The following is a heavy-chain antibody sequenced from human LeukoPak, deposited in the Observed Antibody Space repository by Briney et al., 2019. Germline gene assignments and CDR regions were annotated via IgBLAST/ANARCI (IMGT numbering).Heavy chain of an antibody. CDR2: INHSGST. D-gene: IGHD3-10*01. CDR3: ARESMVRGVIPY. J-gene: IGHJ4*02. V-gene: IGHV4-34*01. Sequence: SETLSLTCAVYGGSFSGYYWSWIRQPPGKGLEWIGEINHSGSTNYNPSLKSRVTISVDTSKNQFSLKLSSVTAADTAVYYCARESMVRGVIPYWGQGTLVTVSS. CDR1: GGSFSGYY.